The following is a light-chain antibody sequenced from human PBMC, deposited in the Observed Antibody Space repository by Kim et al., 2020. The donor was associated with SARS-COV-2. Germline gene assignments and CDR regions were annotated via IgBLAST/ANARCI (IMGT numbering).Light chain of an antibody. CDR1: QDISNF. CDR2: GAS. CDR3: QQNDNLPFT. J-gene: IGKJ3*01. V-gene: IGKV1-33*01. Sequence: ASVGDRITITCQASQDISNFLNWFKHKPGQAPKVLIYGASNLEPGVPLRVSGSGSGTQFTLTISSLQPEDIATYYCQQNDNLPFTFGPGTKVDIK.